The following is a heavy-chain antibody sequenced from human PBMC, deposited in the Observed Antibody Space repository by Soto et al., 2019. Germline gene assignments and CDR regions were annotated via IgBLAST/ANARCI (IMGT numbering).Heavy chain of an antibody. CDR3: ARDSGYYDFWSGYPSQYYYYGMDV. V-gene: IGHV4-39*07. D-gene: IGHD3-3*01. CDR2: IYYSGST. CDR1: GGSISSSSYY. Sequence: SETLSLTCTVSGGSISSSSYYWGWIRQPPGKGLEWIGSIYYSGSTYYNPSLKSRVTISVDTSKNQFSLKLSSVTAADTAVYYCARDSGYYDFWSGYPSQYYYYGMDVWGQGTTVTVSS. J-gene: IGHJ6*02.